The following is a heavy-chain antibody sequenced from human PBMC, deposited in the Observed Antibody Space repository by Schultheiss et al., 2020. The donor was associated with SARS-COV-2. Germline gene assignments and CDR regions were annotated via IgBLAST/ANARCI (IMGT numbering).Heavy chain of an antibody. J-gene: IGHJ6*02. V-gene: IGHV3-11*01. Sequence: GGSLRLSCAASGFSFNNYAMSWVRQAPGKGLEWVSYISSSGSTIYYADSVKGRFTISRDNAKNSLYLQMNSLRAEDTAVYYCARERYSNYPYYYYGMDVWGQGTTVTVSS. CDR1: GFSFNNYA. CDR2: ISSSGSTI. CDR3: ARERYSNYPYYYYGMDV. D-gene: IGHD4-11*01.